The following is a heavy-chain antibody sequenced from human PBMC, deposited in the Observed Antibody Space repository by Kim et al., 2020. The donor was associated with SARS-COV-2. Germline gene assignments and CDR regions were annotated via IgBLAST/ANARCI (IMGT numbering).Heavy chain of an antibody. J-gene: IGHJ5*02. CDR1: GFSFRNYA. CDR3: VKDSGSYFGWFDP. CDR2: ITGNGSGNK. V-gene: IGHV3-23*01. Sequence: GGSLRLSCAASGFSFRNYAMSWVRQAPGKGLEWVSVITGNGSGNKNYADSVKGRFTISRDDNKNILFLEMSNLRAEDTAFYYCVKDSGSYFGWFDPWGQG. D-gene: IGHD1-26*01.